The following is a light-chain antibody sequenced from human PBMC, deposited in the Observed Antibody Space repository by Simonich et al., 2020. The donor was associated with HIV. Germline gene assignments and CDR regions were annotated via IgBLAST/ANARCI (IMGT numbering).Light chain of an antibody. V-gene: IGLV4-69*01. CDR3: QTWGTGILV. J-gene: IGLJ3*02. CDR1: SGHSSYA. CDR2: VNSDGSH. Sequence: QLVLTQSPSASASLGASVKLTCTLSSGHSSYAIAWHQQQPEKCPRYLMKVNSDGSHSEGDGIPDRFSGSSSGAERYLTISSLQSEDETDYYCQTWGTGILVFGGGTKLTVL.